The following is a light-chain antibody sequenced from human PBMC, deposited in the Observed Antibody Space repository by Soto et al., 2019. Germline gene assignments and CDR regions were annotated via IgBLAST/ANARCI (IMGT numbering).Light chain of an antibody. CDR2: DAS. V-gene: IGKV1-5*01. CDR1: QSISSW. CDR3: QQYNSSSQT. J-gene: IGKJ1*01. Sequence: DIQMTQSPSTLSASVGDRVTITCRASQSISSWLAWYQQKPGKAPKFLIYDASSLESGVPSRFSGSGSGTEFTLTISSLQPDDFATYYCQQYNSSSQTFGQGTKVDI.